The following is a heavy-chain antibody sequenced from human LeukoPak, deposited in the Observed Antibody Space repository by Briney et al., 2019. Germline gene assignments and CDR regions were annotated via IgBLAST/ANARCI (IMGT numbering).Heavy chain of an antibody. CDR1: GGSISSGGYY. CDR3: ARQLRGEAVAGHLQPSDY. V-gene: IGHV4-61*08. D-gene: IGHD6-19*01. CDR2: IYYSGST. J-gene: IGHJ4*02. Sequence: SETLSLTCTVSGGSISSGGYYWSWIRQHPGKGLEWIGYIYYSGSTNYNPSLKSRVTISVDTSKNQFSLKLSSVTAADTAVYFCARQLRGEAVAGHLQPSDYWGQGTLVTVSS.